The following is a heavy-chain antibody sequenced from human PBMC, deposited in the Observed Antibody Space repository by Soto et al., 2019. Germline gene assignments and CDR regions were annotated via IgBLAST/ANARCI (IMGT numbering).Heavy chain of an antibody. CDR1: GGSISSSHW. D-gene: IGHD3-16*01. CDR2: IYHSGST. V-gene: IGHV4-4*02. J-gene: IGHJ4*02. CDR3: AGAGGGEDY. Sequence: QVQLQESGPGLVKPSGTLSLSCAVSGGSISSSHWWTWVRQPPGKGLEWIGEIYHSGSTNYNPSHKSRVTIRVDNSGNQSSLNLGCVPAAHKAAYYGAGAGGGEDYWGQGILVTGSS.